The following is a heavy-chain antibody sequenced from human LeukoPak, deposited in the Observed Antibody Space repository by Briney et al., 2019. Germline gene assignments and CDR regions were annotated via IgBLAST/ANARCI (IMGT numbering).Heavy chain of an antibody. CDR2: IRSKANSYAT. D-gene: IGHD3-10*01. CDR1: GFTFSGSA. V-gene: IGHV3-73*01. Sequence: PGGSLRLSCAASGFTFSGSAMHWVRQASGKGLEWLGRIRSKANSYATAYAASVTGRFTISRDDSKNTAYLQMNSLKTEDTAVYYCTSRGFGELQKSYNYWGQGTLVTVSS. J-gene: IGHJ4*02. CDR3: TSRGFGELQKSYNY.